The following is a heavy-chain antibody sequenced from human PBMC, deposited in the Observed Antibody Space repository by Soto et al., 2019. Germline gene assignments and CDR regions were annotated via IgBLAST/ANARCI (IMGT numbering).Heavy chain of an antibody. Sequence: QVQLVHSGSEVKRPGSSVKVSCKTSGGIFKNFDIGWVRQSPGQGLEWMGEIIPLFNATNYAQKFRGRVTVTADDSTRTADVELTRLPYDDTAVYFCAINAERNAQKFDFWGQGTLVTVSS. CDR3: AINAERNAQKFDF. J-gene: IGHJ4*02. D-gene: IGHD2-2*01. CDR2: IIPLFNAT. V-gene: IGHV1-69*01. CDR1: GGIFKNFD.